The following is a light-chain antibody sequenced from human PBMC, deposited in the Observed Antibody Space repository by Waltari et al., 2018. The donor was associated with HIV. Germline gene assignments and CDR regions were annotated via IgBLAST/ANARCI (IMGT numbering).Light chain of an antibody. CDR1: QNLLKSSNKKNH. CDR2: WAS. V-gene: IGKV4-1*01. J-gene: IGKJ3*01. Sequence: DIVLTQSPDSLSVSLGERATISCKSSQNLLKSSNKKNHLAWYQQRPRQPPKLLISWASTRESGVPDRFSGSGSGTDFTLTISSLQAEDVAVYYCQQYYNLLPTFGPGTKVDIK. CDR3: QQYYNLLPT.